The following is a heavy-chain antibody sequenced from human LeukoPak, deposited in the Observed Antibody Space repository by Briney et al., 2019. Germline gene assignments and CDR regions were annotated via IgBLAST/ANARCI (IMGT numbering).Heavy chain of an antibody. CDR1: GGTFSSYA. J-gene: IGHJ1*01. D-gene: IGHD3-22*01. CDR3: ARDRQETYYYDSSGYYSRGIEYFQH. CDR2: IIPIFGTA. Sequence: SVKVSCKASGGTFSSYAISWVRQAPGQGLEWMGGIIPIFGTANYAQKFQGRVTITADESTSTAYMELSSLRSEDTAVYYCARDRQETYYYDSSGYYSRGIEYFQHWGQGTLVTASS. V-gene: IGHV1-69*13.